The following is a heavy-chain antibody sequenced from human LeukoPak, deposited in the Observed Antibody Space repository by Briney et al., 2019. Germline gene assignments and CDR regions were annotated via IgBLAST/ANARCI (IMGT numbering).Heavy chain of an antibody. D-gene: IGHD3-22*01. V-gene: IGHV1-46*01. Sequence: ASVKVSCKASGYTFTSYYMHWVRQAPGQGLEWMGRINPSGGSTSYAQKFQGRVAITADKSTSTAYMELSSLRSEDTAAYYCASTGVDSSGYYLYYFDYWGQGTLVTVSS. CDR1: GYTFTSYY. CDR3: ASTGVDSSGYYLYYFDY. J-gene: IGHJ4*02. CDR2: INPSGGST.